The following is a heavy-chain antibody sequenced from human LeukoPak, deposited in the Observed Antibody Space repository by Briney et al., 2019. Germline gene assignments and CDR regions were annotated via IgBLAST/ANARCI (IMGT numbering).Heavy chain of an antibody. D-gene: IGHD3-3*01. CDR1: GYTFTDYY. Sequence: ASVKVSCKASGYTFTDYYMHWVRQAPGQGPEWMGWINPKSGSTYCAQKFQGRVTLTRDTSISTAYMELSGLTYDDTAVYYCARAGFWSSWYYLDYWGQGTLVTVSS. J-gene: IGHJ4*02. CDR3: ARAGFWSSWYYLDY. V-gene: IGHV1-2*02. CDR2: INPKSGST.